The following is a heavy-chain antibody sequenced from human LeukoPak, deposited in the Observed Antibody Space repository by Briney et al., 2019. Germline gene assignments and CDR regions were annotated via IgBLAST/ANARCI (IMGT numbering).Heavy chain of an antibody. D-gene: IGHD3-22*01. CDR2: IYYSGST. CDR3: ARASEVWLPTGHAFDI. Sequence: SETLSLTCTVSGGSISSYYWSWIRQPPGKGLEWIGYIYYSGSTNYNPSLKSRVTISVDTSKNQFSLKLSSVTAADTAVYYCARASEVWLPTGHAFDIWGQGTMVTVSS. V-gene: IGHV4-59*01. CDR1: GGSISSYY. J-gene: IGHJ3*02.